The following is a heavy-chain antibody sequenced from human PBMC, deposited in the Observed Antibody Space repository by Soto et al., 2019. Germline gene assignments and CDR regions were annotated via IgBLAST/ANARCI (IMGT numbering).Heavy chain of an antibody. Sequence: PGESLKISCKGSGYSFTSYWIGWVRQMPGKVLEWMGIIYPGDSDTRYSPSFQGQVTISADKSISTAYLQWSSLKASDTATYYCARHDSPSVIYYYYGMDVWGQGTTVTVSS. D-gene: IGHD2-15*01. CDR2: IYPGDSDT. J-gene: IGHJ6*02. CDR1: GYSFTSYW. V-gene: IGHV5-51*01. CDR3: ARHDSPSVIYYYYGMDV.